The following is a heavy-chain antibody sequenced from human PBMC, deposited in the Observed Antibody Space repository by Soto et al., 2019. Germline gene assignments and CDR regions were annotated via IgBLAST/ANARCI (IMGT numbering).Heavy chain of an antibody. Sequence: ASVKVSCKASGYTFTSYGISWVRQAPGQGLEWMGWISAYNGNTNYAQKLQGRVTMTTGTSTSTAYMELRSLRSDDTAVYYCARGRFIKQWLDKAYCGGDCYFGDYGMDVWGQGTTVTVSS. CDR3: ARGRFIKQWLDKAYCGGDCYFGDYGMDV. CDR2: ISAYNGNT. CDR1: GYTFTSYG. J-gene: IGHJ6*02. D-gene: IGHD2-21*02. V-gene: IGHV1-18*01.